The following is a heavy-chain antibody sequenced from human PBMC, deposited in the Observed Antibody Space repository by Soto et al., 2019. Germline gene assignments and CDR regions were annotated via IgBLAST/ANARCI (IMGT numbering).Heavy chain of an antibody. Sequence: PGGSLRLSCAASGFTFGSYAMSWVRQAPGKGLEWVSAISGSGGSTYYADSVKGRFTISGDNSKNTLYLQMNSLRAEDTAVYYSAKDLGPMVRGVIIPKQPTGMDVWDTGPTGTLS. CDR2: ISGSGGST. J-gene: IGHJ6*04. D-gene: IGHD3-10*01. CDR3: AKDLGPMVRGVIIPKQPTGMDV. CDR1: GFTFGSYA. V-gene: IGHV3-23*01.